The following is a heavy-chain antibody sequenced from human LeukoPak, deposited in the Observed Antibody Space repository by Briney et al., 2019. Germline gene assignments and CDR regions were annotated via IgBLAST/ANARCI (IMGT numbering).Heavy chain of an antibody. CDR3: SRERYVYCGGDCYYFDY. CDR1: GDSISYFY. D-gene: IGHD2-21*02. J-gene: IGHJ4*02. Sequence: SETLSLTCSVSGDSISYFYWSWIRQAAGKGLEWIGRIYTSGSTNYNPSLKSRVTMSVDTSKNQFSLKLSSVTAADTAVYYCSRERYVYCGGDCYYFDYWGQGTLITVSS. V-gene: IGHV4-4*07. CDR2: IYTSGST.